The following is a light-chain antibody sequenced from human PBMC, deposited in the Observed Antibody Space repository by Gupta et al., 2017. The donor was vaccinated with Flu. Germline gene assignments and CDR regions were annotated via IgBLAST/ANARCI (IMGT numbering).Light chain of an antibody. Sequence: PATLSVSPGAGPTLTCSASQKVGVALDWYQHKPGQPPMLLIYDASSSAIRVPARFSESGSGTDFTLTIISPQSEAFAVYCCHHVNTWPFTFGPGTRMDIK. V-gene: IGKV3-15*01. J-gene: IGKJ5*01. CDR1: QKVGVA. CDR3: HHVNTWPFT. CDR2: DAS.